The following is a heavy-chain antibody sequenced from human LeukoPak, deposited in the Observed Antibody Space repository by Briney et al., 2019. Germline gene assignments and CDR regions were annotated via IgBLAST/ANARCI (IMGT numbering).Heavy chain of an antibody. Sequence: PGGSLRLSCAASGFTFSSYSMNWVRQAPGKGLEWVSYISFSSSTIYYADSVKGRFTISRDNAKNSLYLQINTLRDEDTAVYYCARESRSPGKHSSVYYLDYWGQGTLVTVSS. CDR2: ISFSSSTI. J-gene: IGHJ4*02. CDR1: GFTFSSYS. CDR3: ARESRSPGKHSSVYYLDY. D-gene: IGHD3-22*01. V-gene: IGHV3-48*02.